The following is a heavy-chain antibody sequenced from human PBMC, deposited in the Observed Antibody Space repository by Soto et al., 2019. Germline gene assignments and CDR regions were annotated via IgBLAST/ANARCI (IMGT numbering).Heavy chain of an antibody. V-gene: IGHV1-18*01. CDR2: ISAYNGNT. CDR1: GYTFTSYG. J-gene: IGHJ4*02. D-gene: IGHD3-3*01. CDR3: ARVDTIFGVVIRVIHY. Sequence: QVQLVQSGAEVKKPGASVKVSCKASGYTFTSYGISWVRQAPGQGLEWMGWISAYNGNTNYAQKLQGRVTMTTDTSTRIAYMELRSLRSDDTAVYYCARVDTIFGVVIRVIHYWGQGTLVTVS.